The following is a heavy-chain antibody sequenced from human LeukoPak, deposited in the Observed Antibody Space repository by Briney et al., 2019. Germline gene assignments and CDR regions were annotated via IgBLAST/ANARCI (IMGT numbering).Heavy chain of an antibody. CDR2: IYTSGST. CDR3: ARLDYYYYYMDV. Sequence: SETLSLTCNVSGGSISSYCWSWIRQPPGKGLEWIGYIYTSGSTDYNPSLQSRVSISVDTSQNQFSLKLSSVTAADAAVYYCARLDYYYYYMDVWGKGTTVTVSS. J-gene: IGHJ6*03. V-gene: IGHV4-4*09. CDR1: GGSISSYC.